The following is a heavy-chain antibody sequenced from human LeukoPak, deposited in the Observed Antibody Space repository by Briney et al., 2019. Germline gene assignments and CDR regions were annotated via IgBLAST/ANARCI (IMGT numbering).Heavy chain of an antibody. J-gene: IGHJ4*02. Sequence: GGSLRLSCAASGFTFSSYAMSWVRQAPGKGLEWVSAISGSGGSTYYADSVKGRFTIARDNSKHTLYLQMNSLRAEDTAVYYCAKGNCRGTSCYSDYWGQGTLVTVSS. V-gene: IGHV3-23*01. CDR2: ISGSGGST. CDR3: AKGNCRGTSCYSDY. D-gene: IGHD2-2*02. CDR1: GFTFSSYA.